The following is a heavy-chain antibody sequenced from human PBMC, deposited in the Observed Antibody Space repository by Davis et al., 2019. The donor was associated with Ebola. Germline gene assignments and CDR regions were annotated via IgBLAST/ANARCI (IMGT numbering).Heavy chain of an antibody. J-gene: IGHJ5*02. CDR1: GFTFSAYS. V-gene: IGHV3-48*02. CDR3: ARVVLRYTSSWFDP. Sequence: GESLKISCAASGFTFSAYSMNWVRQAPGKGLEWVSYISDSSTTIYYADSVKGRFTISRDNAKNSLYLQMNSLRDEDTAVYYCARVVLRYTSSWFDPWGQGTLVTVSS. CDR2: ISDSSTTI. D-gene: IGHD3-9*01.